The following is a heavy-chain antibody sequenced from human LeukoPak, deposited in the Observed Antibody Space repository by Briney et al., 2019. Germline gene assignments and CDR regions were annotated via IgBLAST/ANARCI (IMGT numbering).Heavy chain of an antibody. Sequence: RASVKVSCKASGYTFTSYDINWVRQATGQGLEWMGWMNPNSGNTGYAQNFQGRVTMTRDPSISTAYMELSSLRSEDTAVYYCARGRKWLATYYFDYWGQGTLVTVSS. CDR1: GYTFTSYD. D-gene: IGHD6-19*01. CDR2: MNPNSGNT. V-gene: IGHV1-8*02. CDR3: ARGRKWLATYYFDY. J-gene: IGHJ4*02.